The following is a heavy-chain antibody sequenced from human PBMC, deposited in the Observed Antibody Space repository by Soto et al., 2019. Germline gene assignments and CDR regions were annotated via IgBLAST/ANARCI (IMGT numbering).Heavy chain of an antibody. J-gene: IGHJ6*02. D-gene: IGHD2-2*01. V-gene: IGHV3-11*01. CDR2: ITSSATTI. CDR3: ARGGYCSETSCPYAIHYYYGMDV. Sequence: GGSLRLSCAGSGFALSDYYMNWIRQAPGKGLEWVAYITSSATTIFYADSVKGRFTISRDNAKNSLYLQMSSLTAEDTAVYYCARGGYCSETSCPYAIHYYYGMDVWGQGTTVTVSS. CDR1: GFALSDYY.